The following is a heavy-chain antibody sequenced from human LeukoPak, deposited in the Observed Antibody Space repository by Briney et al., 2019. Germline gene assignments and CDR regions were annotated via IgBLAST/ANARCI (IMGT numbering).Heavy chain of an antibody. J-gene: IGHJ4*02. CDR3: AKGTCGADCYPPLYYFDY. D-gene: IGHD2-21*02. CDR1: GITFSNYA. CDR2: IRGNGATT. Sequence: GGSLRLSCAASGITFSNYAMTWVRQAPGKGLEWVAAIRGNGATTDYADSVKGRFTISSDNSMNTLYLQLNSLRAEDTAVYHCAKGTCGADCYPPLYYFDYWGQGTLVTVSS. V-gene: IGHV3-23*01.